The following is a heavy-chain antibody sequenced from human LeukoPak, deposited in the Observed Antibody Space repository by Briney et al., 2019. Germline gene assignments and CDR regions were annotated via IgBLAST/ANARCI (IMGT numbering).Heavy chain of an antibody. V-gene: IGHV3-66*01. D-gene: IGHD3-22*01. CDR3: ARDPEGNYDSSGYYAGP. CDR1: GFTVSSNY. J-gene: IGHJ5*02. Sequence: GGSLRLSCAASGFTVSSNYMSWVRQAPGKGLEWVSVIYSGGSTYYADSVKDRFTISRDNSKNTLYLQMNSLRAEDTAVYYCARDPEGNYDSSGYYAGPWGQGTLVTVSS. CDR2: IYSGGST.